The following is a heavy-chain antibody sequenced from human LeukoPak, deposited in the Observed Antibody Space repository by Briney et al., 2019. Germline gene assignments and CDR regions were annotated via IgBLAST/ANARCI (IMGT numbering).Heavy chain of an antibody. CDR3: AREFEYSSGWLGSWFDP. CDR1: GFTFSSYA. Sequence: PGGSLRLSCAASGFTFSSYALHWVRQAPGKGLEWVAVISYDGSNKYYADSVKGRFTISRDNSKNTLYLQMNSLRAEDTAVYYCAREFEYSSGWLGSWFDPWGQGSLVTVSS. D-gene: IGHD6-19*01. V-gene: IGHV3-30*04. CDR2: ISYDGSNK. J-gene: IGHJ5*02.